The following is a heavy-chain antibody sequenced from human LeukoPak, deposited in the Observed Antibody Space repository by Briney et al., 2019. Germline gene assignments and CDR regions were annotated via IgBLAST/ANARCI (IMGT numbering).Heavy chain of an antibody. CDR3: ASGPEGYYYDSSGYYYVD. CDR2: INHSGST. J-gene: IGHJ4*02. CDR1: GGSFSGYY. D-gene: IGHD3-22*01. V-gene: IGHV4-34*01. Sequence: SETLSLTCAVYGGSFSGYYWSWIRQPPGKGLEWIGEINHSGSTNYNPSLKSRVTISVDTSKSQFSLKLSSVTAADTAVYYCASGPEGYYYDSSGYYYVDWGQGTLVTVSS.